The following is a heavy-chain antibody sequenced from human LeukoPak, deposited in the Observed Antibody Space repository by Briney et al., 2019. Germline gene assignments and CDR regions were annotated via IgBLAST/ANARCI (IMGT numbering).Heavy chain of an antibody. D-gene: IGHD2-8*01. CDR3: ASFFCTNSCHYYMDV. CDR1: GFTFDDYA. J-gene: IGHJ6*03. Sequence: PGRSLRLSCAASGFTFDDYAMHWVRQAPGKGPEWVSGISWNSGTIDYADSVKGRFTISRDNAKNSLYLQMNSLRAEDTAVYYCASFFCTNSCHYYMDVWGKGTTVTVSS. V-gene: IGHV3-9*01. CDR2: ISWNSGTI.